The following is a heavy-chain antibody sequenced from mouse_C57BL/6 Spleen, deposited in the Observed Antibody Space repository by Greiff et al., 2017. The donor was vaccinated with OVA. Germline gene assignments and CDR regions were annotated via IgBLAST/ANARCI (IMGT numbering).Heavy chain of an antibody. D-gene: IGHD2-1*01. CDR1: GYTFTSYD. CDR2: IYPRDGST. Sequence: QVQLQQSGPELVKPGASVKLSCKASGYTFTSYDINWVKQRPGQGLEWIGWIYPRDGSTKYNEKFKGKATLTVDTSSSTAYMELHSLTSEDSAVYFCARERGYGNSYYFDYWGQGTTLTVSS. J-gene: IGHJ2*01. CDR3: ARERGYGNSYYFDY. V-gene: IGHV1-85*01.